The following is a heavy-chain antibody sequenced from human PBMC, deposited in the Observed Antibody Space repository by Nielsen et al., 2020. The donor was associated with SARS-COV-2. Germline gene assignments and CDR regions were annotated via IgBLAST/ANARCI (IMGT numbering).Heavy chain of an antibody. V-gene: IGHV3-30*18. D-gene: IGHD3/OR15-3a*01. CDR1: GFSFNNYG. Sequence: GESLKISCAASGFSFNNYGMHWVRQAPGKGLEWVAYISYEGSKRYYGDSVKGRFSISRDFSTSTVYLQMNSLRAEDTAMYYCAKDRAIFMIYITRGGPDFWGQGTLVTVSS. CDR3: AKDRAIFMIYITRGGPDF. CDR2: ISYEGSKR. J-gene: IGHJ4*02.